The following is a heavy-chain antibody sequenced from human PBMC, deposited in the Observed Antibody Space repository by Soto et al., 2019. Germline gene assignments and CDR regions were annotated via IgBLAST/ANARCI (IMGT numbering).Heavy chain of an antibody. V-gene: IGHV1-69*12. J-gene: IGHJ4*02. CDR2: IIPIFGTA. CDR3: AREPRDDILTGYSRWFDY. D-gene: IGHD3-9*01. Sequence: QVQLVQSGAEVKKPGSSVKVSCKASGGTFSSYAISWVRQAPGQGLEWMGGIIPIFGTANYAQKFQGRVTITADESTSTAYMELSSLRSEDTAVYYCAREPRDDILTGYSRWFDYWGQGTLVTVSS. CDR1: GGTFSSYA.